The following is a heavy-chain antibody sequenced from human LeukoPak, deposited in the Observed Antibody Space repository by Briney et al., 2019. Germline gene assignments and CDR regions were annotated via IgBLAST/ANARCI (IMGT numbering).Heavy chain of an antibody. J-gene: IGHJ3*02. Sequence: GASVKVSCKASGGTFSSYAISWVRQAPGQGLEWMGGIIPIFGTANYAQKFQGRVTITADKSTSTAYMELSSLRSEDTAVYYCARGTLRYFDWFQGAFDIWGQGTMVTVSS. CDR3: ARGTLRYFDWFQGAFDI. V-gene: IGHV1-69*06. CDR1: GGTFSSYA. D-gene: IGHD3-9*01. CDR2: IIPIFGTA.